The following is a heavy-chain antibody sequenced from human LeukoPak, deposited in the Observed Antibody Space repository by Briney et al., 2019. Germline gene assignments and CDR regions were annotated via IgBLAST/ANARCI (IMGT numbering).Heavy chain of an antibody. D-gene: IGHD2-15*01. CDR3: ARDHCGGGSCTGAYWYFDL. CDR1: GYTFTGYY. J-gene: IGHJ2*01. V-gene: IGHV1-46*01. Sequence: ASVKVSCKASGYTFTGYYMHWVRQAPGQGLEWMGIINPSGGSTSYAQKFQGRVTMTRDTSTSTVYMELSSLRSEDTAVYYCARDHCGGGSCTGAYWYFDLWGRGTLVTVSS. CDR2: INPSGGST.